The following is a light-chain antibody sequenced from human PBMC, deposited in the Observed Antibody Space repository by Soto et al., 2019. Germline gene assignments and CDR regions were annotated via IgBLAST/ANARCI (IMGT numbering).Light chain of an antibody. V-gene: IGKV3-15*01. CDR3: QQYNDWPRT. Sequence: EIVMTQSPVTLSVSPGERATLSCRASQSVSSDLAWYQQKPGQAPRLLIFRTSTRATGIPVRFSGSGSGTEFTLTISSLQSEDFAVYYCQQYNDWPRTFGQGTKVDIK. J-gene: IGKJ1*01. CDR2: RTS. CDR1: QSVSSD.